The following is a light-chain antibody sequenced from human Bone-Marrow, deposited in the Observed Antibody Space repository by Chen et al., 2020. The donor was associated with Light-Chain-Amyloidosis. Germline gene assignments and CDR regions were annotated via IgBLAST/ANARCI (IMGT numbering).Light chain of an antibody. CDR2: DDS. CDR3: QVWDRSSDRPV. Sequence: SYVLNQPSSVSVAPGQTATIACGGNNIGSTSVQWYQQTPGQAPLLVVYDDSDRPSGIPERLSGSNSGNTATLTISRVEAGDEADYYCQVWDRSSDRPVFGGGSKLTVL. CDR1: NIGSTS. J-gene: IGLJ3*02. V-gene: IGLV3-21*02.